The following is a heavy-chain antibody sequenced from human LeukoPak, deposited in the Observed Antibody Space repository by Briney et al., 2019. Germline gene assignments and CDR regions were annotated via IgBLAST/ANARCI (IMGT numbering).Heavy chain of an antibody. J-gene: IGHJ5*02. CDR1: GGSFSSYA. CDR3: ARERDWRGNWFDP. CDR2: IIPILDIA. V-gene: IGHV1-69*04. D-gene: IGHD3-3*01. Sequence: SVKVSCKASGGSFSSYAFNWVRQAPGQGLEWMGRIIPILDIANYAQKFQGRVTITADKSTSTAYMELSSLRSEDTAVYYCARERDWRGNWFDPWGQGTLVTVSS.